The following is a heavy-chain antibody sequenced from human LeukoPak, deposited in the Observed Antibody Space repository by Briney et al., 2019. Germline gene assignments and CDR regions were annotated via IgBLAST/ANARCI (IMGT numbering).Heavy chain of an antibody. J-gene: IGHJ4*02. CDR3: ARDFRNAGDY. CDR2: INQDGSEK. V-gene: IGHV3-7*01. Sequence: GGSLRLSCAASGFTFTSYWINWVRQAPGKGLEWVAVINQDGSEKYYVDSVKGRFTISRDNAKNSLYLQMNSLRAEDTAVYYCARDFRNAGDYWGQGTLVTASS. CDR1: GFTFTSYW. D-gene: IGHD1-14*01.